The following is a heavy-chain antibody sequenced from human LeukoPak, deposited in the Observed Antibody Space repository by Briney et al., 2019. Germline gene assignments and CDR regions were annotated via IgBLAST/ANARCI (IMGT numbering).Heavy chain of an antibody. V-gene: IGHV1-2*02. CDR2: INPNSGGT. CDR1: GYTFTGYY. CDR3: ARDLGWRYYDSSGYSDY. J-gene: IGHJ4*02. Sequence: ASVTVSCKASGYTFTGYYMHWVRQAPGQGLEWMGWINPNSGGTNYAQKFQGRVTMTRDTSISTAYMELSRLRSDDTAVYYCARDLGWRYYDSSGYSDYWGQGTLVTVSS. D-gene: IGHD3-22*01.